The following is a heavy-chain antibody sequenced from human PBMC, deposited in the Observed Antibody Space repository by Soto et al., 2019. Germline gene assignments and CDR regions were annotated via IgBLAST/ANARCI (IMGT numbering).Heavy chain of an antibody. J-gene: IGHJ4*02. Sequence: PVWSLRLSCSSSLFTFSSDWMHLVLHPPVKWLVCFSRINTDVSVTSYADSVKGRFTISRDNAKNTLYLQMNNLRAEDTAVYYCARDRPGSQHYFDNWGQGNMVTVSS. D-gene: IGHD3-10*01. CDR1: LFTFSSDW. CDR2: INTDVSVT. V-gene: IGHV3-74*01. CDR3: ARDRPGSQHYFDN.